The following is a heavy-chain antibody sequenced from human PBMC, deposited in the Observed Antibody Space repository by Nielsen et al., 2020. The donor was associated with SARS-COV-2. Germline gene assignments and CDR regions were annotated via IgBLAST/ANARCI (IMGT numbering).Heavy chain of an antibody. CDR3: ARNRHSRSSLGRGIYYRHRPGEKDAFDI. D-gene: IGHD6-6*01. J-gene: IGHJ3*02. V-gene: IGHV4-59*01. Sequence: WIRQPPGKGLEWIGYIYYSGSTNYNPFLKSRVTISVDTSKNQFSLKLSSVTAADTAVYYCARNRHSRSSLGRGIYYRHRPGEKDAFDIWGQGTLVTVSS. CDR2: IYYSGST.